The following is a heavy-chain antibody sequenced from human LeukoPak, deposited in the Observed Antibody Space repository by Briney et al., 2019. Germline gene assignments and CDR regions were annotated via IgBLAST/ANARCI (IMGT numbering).Heavy chain of an antibody. J-gene: IGHJ3*02. CDR3: ARIMVRGVTHAFDI. Sequence: SGPALVKPTQTLTLTCTFSGFSLSTSAMCVSWIRQPPGKALEWLARIDWDDDKYYSTSLETRLTISKDTSKNQVVLTVTNMNPVDTATYYCARIMVRGVTHAFDIWGQGTMVTVSS. V-gene: IGHV2-70*11. CDR2: IDWDDDK. CDR1: GFSLSTSAMC. D-gene: IGHD3-10*01.